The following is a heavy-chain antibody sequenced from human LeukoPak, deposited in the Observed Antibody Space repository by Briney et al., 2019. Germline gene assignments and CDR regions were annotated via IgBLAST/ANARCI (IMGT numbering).Heavy chain of an antibody. D-gene: IGHD3-22*01. Sequence: SETLSLTCTVSGGSISSYYWSWIRQPPGKGLEWIGYIYYSGSTYYNPSLKSRVTISVDTSKNQFSLKLSSVTAADTAVYYCARVHGYMSFQHWGQGTLVTVSS. CDR3: ARVHGYMSFQH. CDR2: IYYSGST. CDR1: GGSISSYY. V-gene: IGHV4-30-4*08. J-gene: IGHJ1*01.